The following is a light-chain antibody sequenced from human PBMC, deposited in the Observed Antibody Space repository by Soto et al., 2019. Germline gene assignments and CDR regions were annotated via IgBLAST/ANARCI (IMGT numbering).Light chain of an antibody. J-gene: IGLJ3*02. V-gene: IGLV2-14*01. CDR1: SSDVGGYNY. CDR2: EVN. CDR3: SSYTSSRPQV. Sequence: QSALTQPASVSGSPGQSITISCTGTSSDVGGYNYVSWYQQHPGKVPKLMIYEVNNRPSGVSNRFSGSKSGNTASLTISGLQAEDEADYYCSSYTSSRPQVLGGGTQLTV.